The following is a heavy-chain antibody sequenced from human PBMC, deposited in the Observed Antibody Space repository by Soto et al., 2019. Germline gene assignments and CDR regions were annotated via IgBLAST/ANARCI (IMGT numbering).Heavy chain of an antibody. CDR1: GFTVSSNY. J-gene: IGHJ6*03. CDR3: VRDRLLWFGEWTDYYYYYMDV. V-gene: IGHV3-53*04. D-gene: IGHD3-10*01. Sequence: GGSLRLSCAASGFTVSSNYMSWVRQAPGKGLEWVSVSYSGGSTYYADSVKGRFTISRHNSKNTLYLQMNSLRAEDTAVYYCVRDRLLWFGEWTDYYYYYMDVWGKGTTVTVSS. CDR2: SYSGGST.